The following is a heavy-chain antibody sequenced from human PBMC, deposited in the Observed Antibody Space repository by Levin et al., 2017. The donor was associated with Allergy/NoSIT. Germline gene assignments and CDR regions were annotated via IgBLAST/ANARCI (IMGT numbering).Heavy chain of an antibody. D-gene: IGHD3-3*01. J-gene: IGHJ3*02. V-gene: IGHV4-59*08. CDR1: GGSISSYY. CDR2: IYYSGST. Sequence: SETLSLTCTVSGGSISSYYWSWIRQPPGKGLEWIGYIYYSGSTNYNPSLKSRVTISVDTSKNQFSLKLSSVTAADTAVYYCARQAPPNYDFWSGEQGGDAFDIWGQGTMVTVSS. CDR3: ARQAPPNYDFWSGEQGGDAFDI.